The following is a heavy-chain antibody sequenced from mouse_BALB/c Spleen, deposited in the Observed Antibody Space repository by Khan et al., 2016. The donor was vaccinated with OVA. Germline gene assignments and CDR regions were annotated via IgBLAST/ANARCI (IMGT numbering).Heavy chain of an antibody. J-gene: IGHJ3*01. CDR1: GYTFTDYY. CDR3: ARRNYFGYTFAY. D-gene: IGHD1-2*01. Sequence: QVQLQQSGAELARPGASVKLSCKASGYTFTDYYINWVKQRTGQGLEWIGEISPGSGDTYYNERFKGKATLTADTSSSTAYIQLSSLTSEGSAVYFCARRNYFGYTFAYWGQGTLVTVSA. V-gene: IGHV1-77*01. CDR2: ISPGSGDT.